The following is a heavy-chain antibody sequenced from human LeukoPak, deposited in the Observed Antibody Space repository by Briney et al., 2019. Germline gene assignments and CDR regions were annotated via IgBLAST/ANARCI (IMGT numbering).Heavy chain of an antibody. Sequence: GGSLRLSCAASGFTFSSYSMNWVRQAPGKGLEWVSSISSSSSYIYYADSVKGRFTISRDNAKNSLYLQMNSLRAEDTAVYYCARAGILTGYAFDCWGQGTLVTISS. CDR2: ISSSSSYI. J-gene: IGHJ4*02. CDR1: GFTFSSYS. CDR3: ARAGILTGYAFDC. V-gene: IGHV3-21*01. D-gene: IGHD3-9*01.